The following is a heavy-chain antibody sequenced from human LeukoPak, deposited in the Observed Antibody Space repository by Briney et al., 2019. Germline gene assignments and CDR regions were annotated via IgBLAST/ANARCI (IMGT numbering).Heavy chain of an antibody. Sequence: GESLKISCKDSGSTFTSHWIGWVRQMPGKGLEWMGVIYPADSETTYSPSFQGQVTISADKSISTAYLQWSSLEASDTAMYYCATPTTGCSSTSCYLLFWGQGTLVTVSS. J-gene: IGHJ4*02. D-gene: IGHD2-2*01. CDR3: ATPTTGCSSTSCYLLF. V-gene: IGHV5-51*01. CDR1: GSTFTSHW. CDR2: IYPADSET.